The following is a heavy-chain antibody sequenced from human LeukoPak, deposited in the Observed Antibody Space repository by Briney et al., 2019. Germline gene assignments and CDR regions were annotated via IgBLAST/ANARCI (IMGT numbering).Heavy chain of an antibody. CDR2: IYTSGST. D-gene: IGHD5-18*01. V-gene: IGHV4-4*07. CDR3: ARDRGQLWLGCYYYYMDV. J-gene: IGHJ6*03. CDR1: GGSISSYY. Sequence: SETLSLTCIVSGGSISSYYWSWIRQPAGKGLEWIGHIYTSGSTKYNPSLKSRVTMSVDTSKSQFSLKLSSVTAADTAVYYCARDRGQLWLGCYYYYMDVWGKGTTVTVSS.